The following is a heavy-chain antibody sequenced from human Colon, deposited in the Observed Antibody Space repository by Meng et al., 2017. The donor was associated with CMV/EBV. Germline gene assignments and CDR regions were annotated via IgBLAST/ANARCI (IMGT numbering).Heavy chain of an antibody. CDR1: GFTFSSYA. J-gene: IGHJ5*02. CDR2: ISHDGAKK. Sequence: GGSLRLSCAASGFTFSSYAMHWVRQAPGKGLEWVAIISHDGAKKYYAESVKGRFTISRDNSQNTVNVQMNSLRGDDTAVYYCARASNSSFDPWGQGTLVTVSS. CDR3: ARASNSSFDP. V-gene: IGHV3-30*04. D-gene: IGHD4-11*01.